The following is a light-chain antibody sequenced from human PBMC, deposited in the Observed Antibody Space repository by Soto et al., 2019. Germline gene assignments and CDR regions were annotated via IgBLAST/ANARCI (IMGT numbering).Light chain of an antibody. J-gene: IGLJ3*02. CDR1: SSDVGSYTL. Sequence: QSVLTQPASVSGSPGQSITISCAGTSSDVGSYTLVSWYHQHPGKAPKLLIYEVSKRPSGVSNRFSGSKSGNTASLTISGLQAEDETDYYCCSYAGSSTWVFGGGTKVTVL. CDR2: EVS. V-gene: IGLV2-23*02. CDR3: CSYAGSSTWV.